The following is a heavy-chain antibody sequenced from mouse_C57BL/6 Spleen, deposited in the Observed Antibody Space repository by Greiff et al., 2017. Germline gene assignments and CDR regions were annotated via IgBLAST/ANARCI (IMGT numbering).Heavy chain of an antibody. J-gene: IGHJ3*01. V-gene: IGHV3-6*01. CDR2: ISYDGSN. D-gene: IGHD4-1*01. Sequence: EVKLVESGPGLVKPSQSLSLTCSVTGYSITSGYYWNWIRQFPGNKLEWMGYISYDGSNNYNPSLKNRISITRDTSQNQFFLKLNSVTTEDTATYDCAREERTGSVAYWGQGTLVTVSA. CDR1: GYSITSGYY. CDR3: AREERTGSVAY.